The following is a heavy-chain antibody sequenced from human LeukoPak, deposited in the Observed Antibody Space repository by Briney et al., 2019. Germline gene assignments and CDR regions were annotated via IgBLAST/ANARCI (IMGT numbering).Heavy chain of an antibody. Sequence: GASVKVSCQASGYTFTGYFMHWVRQAPGQGLEWMGWINSNSGGTNFAQKFQGRVTMTTDTSTSTAYMELRSLRSDDTAVYYCARDSVWGSIAAAGTGWFDPWGQGTLVTVSS. D-gene: IGHD6-13*01. V-gene: IGHV1-2*02. CDR2: INSNSGGT. CDR1: GYTFTGYF. CDR3: ARDSVWGSIAAAGTGWFDP. J-gene: IGHJ5*02.